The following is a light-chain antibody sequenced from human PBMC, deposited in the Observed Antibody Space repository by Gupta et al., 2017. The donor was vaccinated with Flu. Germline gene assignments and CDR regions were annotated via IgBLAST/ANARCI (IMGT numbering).Light chain of an antibody. Sequence: DSVMTQSPDSLAVSLGERATFNCKSSQNVLYSSNNKNYLAWYQQKPGQPPKLLISWASSRESGVPDRFSGSGSGTDFTLTISSLQAEDVAVYYCQQYYTTPPAFGGGTKVEI. J-gene: IGKJ4*01. CDR3: QQYYTTPPA. CDR1: QNVLYSSNNKNY. V-gene: IGKV4-1*01. CDR2: WAS.